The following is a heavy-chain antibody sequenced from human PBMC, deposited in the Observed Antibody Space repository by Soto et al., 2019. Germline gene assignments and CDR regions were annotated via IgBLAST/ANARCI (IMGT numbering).Heavy chain of an antibody. CDR1: VFTCGNAW. CDR2: IKSKTDGGTT. D-gene: IGHD3-3*01. CDR3: TTFPVLRFLEWLLVTSKYSSYGTEV. J-gene: IGHJ6*01. Sequence: VGSLRLACASSVFTCGNAWMSCVRHSPGKWLEWVGRIKSKTDGGTTDYAAPVKGRFTISRDDSKNTLYLQMNSLKTEDTAVYYCTTFPVLRFLEWLLVTSKYSSYGTEVWGEGTTVTVS. V-gene: IGHV3-15*01.